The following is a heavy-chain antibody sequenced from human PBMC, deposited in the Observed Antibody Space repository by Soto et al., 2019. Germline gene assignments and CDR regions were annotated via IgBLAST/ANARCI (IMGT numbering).Heavy chain of an antibody. CDR2: ISSSSSTI. Sequence: SVGSLRLSCAASGFTFSSYSMNWVRQAPGKGLEWVSYISSSSSTIYYADSVKGRFTISRDNAKNSLYLQMNSLRDEDTAVYYCARDKRLLIRYYYGMDVWGQGTTVTVSS. CDR1: GFTFSSYS. V-gene: IGHV3-48*02. CDR3: ARDKRLLIRYYYGMDV. J-gene: IGHJ6*02. D-gene: IGHD3-22*01.